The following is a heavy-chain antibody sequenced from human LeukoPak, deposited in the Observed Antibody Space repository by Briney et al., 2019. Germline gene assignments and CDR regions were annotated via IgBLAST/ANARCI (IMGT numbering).Heavy chain of an antibody. Sequence: ASVKVSCKASGYTFTGYYMHWVRQAPGQGLEWMGRINPNSGGTNYAQKFQGRVTMTRDTSISTAYVELTSLRSDDTAVYYCAADDYGEYAMGYWGQGTLVTVSS. J-gene: IGHJ4*02. D-gene: IGHD4-17*01. CDR2: INPNSGGT. CDR3: AADDYGEYAMGY. CDR1: GYTFTGYY. V-gene: IGHV1-2*06.